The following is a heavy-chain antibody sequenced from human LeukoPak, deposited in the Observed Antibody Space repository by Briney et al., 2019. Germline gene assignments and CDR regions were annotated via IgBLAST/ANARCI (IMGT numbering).Heavy chain of an antibody. CDR2: IHYSGNT. CDR3: ARHSRTYYDFDY. Sequence: PSETLSLTCTVSGGSISSYYWSWIRQPPGKGLEWIGYIHYSGNTNYNPSLKSRVTISVDTSKNQFSLELSSVTAADTAVYYCARHSRTYYDFDYWGQGTLVPVSS. J-gene: IGHJ4*02. V-gene: IGHV4-59*08. CDR1: GGSISSYY. D-gene: IGHD1-26*01.